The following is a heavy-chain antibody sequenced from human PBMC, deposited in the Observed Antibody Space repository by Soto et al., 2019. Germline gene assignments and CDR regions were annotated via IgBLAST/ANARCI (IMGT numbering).Heavy chain of an antibody. Sequence: QVQLVQSGAEVKKPGSSVKVSCKASGGTFSRYTISWVRQAPGQGLEWMGRIIPILGIANYAQKFQGRVTITADKSTSTAYMELSSLRSEDTAVYYCARESALTGTIDYWGQGTLVTVSS. J-gene: IGHJ4*02. CDR1: GGTFSRYT. V-gene: IGHV1-69*08. CDR3: ARESALTGTIDY. CDR2: IIPILGIA. D-gene: IGHD1-1*01.